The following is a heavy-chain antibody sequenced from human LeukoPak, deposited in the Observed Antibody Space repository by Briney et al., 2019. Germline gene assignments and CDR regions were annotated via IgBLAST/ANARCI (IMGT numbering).Heavy chain of an antibody. D-gene: IGHD1-26*01. CDR3: AKDVGKWESLHFFDY. Sequence: GGSLRLSCAASGFTFSSYAMSWVRQAPGKGLEWVSGISGSGDNTYYADSVKGRFTISRDNSKNTLYVQVNSLGTEDTAVYYCAKDVGKWESLHFFDYWGQGTLVTVSS. J-gene: IGHJ4*02. CDR2: ISGSGDNT. V-gene: IGHV3-23*01. CDR1: GFTFSSYA.